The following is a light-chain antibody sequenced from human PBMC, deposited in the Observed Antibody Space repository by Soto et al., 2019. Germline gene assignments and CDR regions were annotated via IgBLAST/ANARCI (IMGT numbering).Light chain of an antibody. V-gene: IGKV3-20*01. CDR3: HHYGGSRTNT. CDR1: QSVSSTY. Sequence: EIVLTQSPGTLSLSPGGRATLSSRASQSVSSTYLAWFQQRPGQAPRLLXYHASTRANGIPARISGRGSGTDFTLTISRLEPEDFAIYACHHYGGSRTNTFGGGTKVDIK. J-gene: IGKJ4*01. CDR2: HAS.